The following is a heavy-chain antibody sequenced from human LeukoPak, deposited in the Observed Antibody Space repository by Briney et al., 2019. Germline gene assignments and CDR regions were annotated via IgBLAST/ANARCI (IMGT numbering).Heavy chain of an antibody. D-gene: IGHD6-13*01. V-gene: IGHV3-66*01. CDR2: IYSGGST. Sequence: PSETLSLTCTVSGGSISSYYWSWVRQAPGKGLEWVSVIYSGGSTYYADSVKGRFTIPRDNSKNTLYLQMNSLRAEDTAVYYCARVAAAGPIDYWGQGTLVTVSS. CDR1: GGSISSYY. J-gene: IGHJ4*02. CDR3: ARVAAAGPIDY.